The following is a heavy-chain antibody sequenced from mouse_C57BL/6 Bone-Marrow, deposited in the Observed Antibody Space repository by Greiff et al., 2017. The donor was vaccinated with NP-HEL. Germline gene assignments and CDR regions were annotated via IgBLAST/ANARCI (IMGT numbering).Heavy chain of an antibody. Sequence: VQLQQSGAELARPGASVKLSCKASGYTFTSYGISWVKQRTEQGLEWIGEIYPRSGNTYYNEKFKGKATLTADKSSSTAYMELRSLTSEDSAVYFCARGAGYYGSLYYFDYWGQGTTLTVSS. D-gene: IGHD1-1*01. CDR2: IYPRSGNT. CDR1: GYTFTSYG. CDR3: ARGAGYYGSLYYFDY. J-gene: IGHJ2*01. V-gene: IGHV1-81*01.